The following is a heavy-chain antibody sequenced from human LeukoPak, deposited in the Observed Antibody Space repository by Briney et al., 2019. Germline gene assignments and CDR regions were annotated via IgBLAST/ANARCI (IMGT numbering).Heavy chain of an antibody. V-gene: IGHV1-46*01. J-gene: IGHJ4*02. CDR2: INPSADST. CDR1: GYTFTTYY. Sequence: GASVKVSCKASGYTFTTYYMHWVRQAPGQGLEWMGIINPSADSTTYAQKFQGRVTMTRDTSTSTVYMELSSLRSEDTAVYYCAREYAPRYGGSNYFDYWGQGTLVTVSS. D-gene: IGHD1-26*01. CDR3: AREYAPRYGGSNYFDY.